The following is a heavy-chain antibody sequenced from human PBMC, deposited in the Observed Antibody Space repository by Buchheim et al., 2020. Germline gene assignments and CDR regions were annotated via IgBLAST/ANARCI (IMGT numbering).Heavy chain of an antibody. D-gene: IGHD3-22*01. CDR3: ARQAYYYDSSGYYRDYYYYYGMDV. J-gene: IGHJ6*02. Sequence: QVQLVESGGGVVQPGRSLRLSCAASGFTFSSYGMHWVRQAPGKGLEWVAVIWYDGSNKYYADSVKGRFTISRDNSKNTLYLQMNSLRAEDTAVYYCARQAYYYDSSGYYRDYYYYYGMDVWGQGTT. CDR2: IWYDGSNK. CDR1: GFTFSSYG. V-gene: IGHV3-33*01.